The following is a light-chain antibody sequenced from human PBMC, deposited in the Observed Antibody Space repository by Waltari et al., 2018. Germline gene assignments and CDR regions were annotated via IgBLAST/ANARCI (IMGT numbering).Light chain of an antibody. CDR3: QQYYSTPLT. CDR1: QSVLYSSNNKNY. V-gene: IGKV4-1*01. Sequence: DIVMTQSPDSLAVSLGERATINCKSSQSVLYSSNNKNYLAWYQQKPGQPPKLRICWASIRESGVPDRFSGSGSGTDFTLTISSLQAEDVAVYYCQQYYSTPLTFGGGTKVEIK. CDR2: WAS. J-gene: IGKJ4*01.